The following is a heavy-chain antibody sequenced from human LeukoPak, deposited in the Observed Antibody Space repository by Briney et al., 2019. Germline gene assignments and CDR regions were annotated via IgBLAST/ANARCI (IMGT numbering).Heavy chain of an antibody. CDR1: GGSISSSNW. J-gene: IGHJ4*02. CDR3: ARDSGCVGGVIVNFDY. D-gene: IGHD3-16*02. V-gene: IGHV4-4*02. Sequence: SETLSLTCAVSGGSISSSNWWSWVRQPPGKGLEWIGEIYHSGSTNYNPSLKSQVTISVDKSKNQFSLKLSSVTAADTAVYYCARDSGCVGGVIVNFDYWGQGTLVTVSS. CDR2: IYHSGST.